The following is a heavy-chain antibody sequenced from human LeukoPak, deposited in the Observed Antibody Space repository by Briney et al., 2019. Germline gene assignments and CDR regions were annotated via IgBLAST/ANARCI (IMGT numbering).Heavy chain of an antibody. J-gene: IGHJ4*02. CDR2: ISYSGST. CDR3: ARHDIAAAGHFDY. D-gene: IGHD6-13*01. CDR1: GGSISSSGYY. Sequence: SETLSLTCTVSGGSISSSGYYWGWIRQPPGKGLEWIGIISYSGSTYYNPSLKSRVTISVDTSKNQFSLKLSSVTAADTAVYYCARHDIAAAGHFDYWGQGTLVTVSS. V-gene: IGHV4-39*01.